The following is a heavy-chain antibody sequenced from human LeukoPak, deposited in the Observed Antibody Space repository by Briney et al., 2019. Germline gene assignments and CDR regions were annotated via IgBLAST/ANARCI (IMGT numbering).Heavy chain of an antibody. CDR1: GGSISSYY. CDR3: ARETGRGYSYGLYYYYYGMDV. D-gene: IGHD5-18*01. CDR2: IYYSGST. V-gene: IGHV4-59*12. J-gene: IGHJ6*02. Sequence: SETLSLTCTVSGGSISSYYWSWIRQPPGKGLEWIGYIYYSGSTNYNPSLKSRVTISVDTSKNQFSLKLSSVTAADTAVYYCARETGRGYSYGLYYYYYGMDVWGQGTTVTVSS.